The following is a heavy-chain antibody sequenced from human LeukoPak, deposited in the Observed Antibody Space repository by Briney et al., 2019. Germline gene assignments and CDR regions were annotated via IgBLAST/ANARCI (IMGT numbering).Heavy chain of an antibody. J-gene: IGHJ4*02. V-gene: IGHV4-34*01. Sequence: SETLSLTCAVYGGSFSGYYWSWIRQPPGKGLEWIGEINHSGSTNYNPSLKSRVTISVDRSKNQFSLKLSSVTAADTAVYYCARATLTEAFDYWGQGTLVTVSS. CDR1: GGSFSGYY. CDR3: ARATLTEAFDY. CDR2: INHSGST. D-gene: IGHD7-27*01.